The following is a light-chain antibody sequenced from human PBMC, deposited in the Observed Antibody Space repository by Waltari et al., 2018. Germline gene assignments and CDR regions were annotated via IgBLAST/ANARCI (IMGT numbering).Light chain of an antibody. V-gene: IGKV4-1*01. J-gene: IGKJ2*01. CDR1: VLDSSNNKNF. CDR2: WAS. CDR3: QQYYRTPPT. Sequence: VLDSSNNKNFLAWYQQKAGQPPKLLINWASTREFGVPDRFSGSGSGTDFTLTISSLQAEDVAVYYCQQYYRTPPTFGQGTKLEIK.